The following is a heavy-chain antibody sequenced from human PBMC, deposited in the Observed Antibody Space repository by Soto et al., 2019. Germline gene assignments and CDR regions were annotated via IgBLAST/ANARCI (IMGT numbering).Heavy chain of an antibody. CDR3: AKWKRRHYDSSSYYLPDN. CDR1: GFTFRNNA. CDR2: IRGGGGTT. J-gene: IGHJ4*02. Sequence: GGSLRLSCVASGFTFRNNAMNWVRQAPGKGLEWISAIRGGGGTTYYADSVNGRFTISRDDSKNTLYLQMNSLRAEDTAVYYCAKWKRRHYDSSSYYLPDNWGQGTLVTVSS. D-gene: IGHD3-22*01. V-gene: IGHV3-23*01.